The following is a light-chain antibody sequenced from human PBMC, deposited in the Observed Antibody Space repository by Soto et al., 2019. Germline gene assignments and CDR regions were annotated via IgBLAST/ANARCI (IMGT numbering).Light chain of an antibody. V-gene: IGKV3-20*01. Sequence: EIVLTQSPRTLSLSPGERATLSCRASQSVSSSYFAWYQQRFGQAPRLLIYGASSRATGIPDRFSGSGSGTDFTLTISRLEPEDFAVYYCQQYGSSSWTFGQGTKVDIK. J-gene: IGKJ1*01. CDR1: QSVSSSY. CDR2: GAS. CDR3: QQYGSSSWT.